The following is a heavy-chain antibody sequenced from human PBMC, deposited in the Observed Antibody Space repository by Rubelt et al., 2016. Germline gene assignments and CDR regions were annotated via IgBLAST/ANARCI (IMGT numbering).Heavy chain of an antibody. Sequence: QVQLVQSGAEVKKPGASVKVSCKVSGYTLTELSMHWVRQAPGKGLAWMGGFDPEDGETIYAQKLQGRVTMTEDTSTGTAYMELSSLRAEDTAVYYCARGVGTAFDPWGQGTLVTVSS. D-gene: IGHD1-1*01. CDR3: ARGVGTAFDP. CDR2: FDPEDGET. V-gene: IGHV1-24*01. J-gene: IGHJ5*02. CDR1: GYTLTELS.